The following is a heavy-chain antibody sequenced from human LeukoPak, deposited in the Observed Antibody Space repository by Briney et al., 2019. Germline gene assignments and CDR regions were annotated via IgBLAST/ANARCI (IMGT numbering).Heavy chain of an antibody. CDR1: GGSISSGDYY. CDR3: ARPRLGATLYFDY. J-gene: IGHJ4*02. D-gene: IGHD1-26*01. CDR2: IYYSGST. V-gene: IGHV4-30-4*01. Sequence: SQTLSLTCTVSGGSISSGDYYWSWIRQPPGKGLEWIGYIYYSGSTYYNPSLKSRVTISVDTSKNQFSLKLSSVTAADTAVYYCARPRLGATLYFDYWGQGTLVTVSS.